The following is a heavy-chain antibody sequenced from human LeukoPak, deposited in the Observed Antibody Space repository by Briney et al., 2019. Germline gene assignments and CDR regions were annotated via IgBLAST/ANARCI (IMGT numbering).Heavy chain of an antibody. Sequence: GGSLRLSCAASGFTFSSYAMSWVRQAPGKELEWVSAISGSGGSTYYADSVKGRFTISRDNSKNTLYLQMNSLRAEDTAVYYCAKGANQGGGLGYCSSTSCPPDYWGQGTLVTVSS. CDR1: GFTFSSYA. D-gene: IGHD2-2*01. CDR3: AKGANQGGGLGYCSSTSCPPDY. V-gene: IGHV3-23*01. J-gene: IGHJ4*02. CDR2: ISGSGGST.